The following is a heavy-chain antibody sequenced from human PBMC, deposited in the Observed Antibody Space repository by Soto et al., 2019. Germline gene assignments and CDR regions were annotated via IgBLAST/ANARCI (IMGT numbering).Heavy chain of an antibody. D-gene: IGHD3-16*01. CDR3: ARHSRSDRAYYDYIWGSYGAFDI. V-gene: IGHV4-39*01. CDR1: GGSISSSSYY. CDR2: IYYSGST. J-gene: IGHJ3*02. Sequence: SETLSLTCTVSGGSISSSSYYWGWIRQPPGKGLEWIGSIYYSGSTYYNPSLKSRVTISVDTSKNQFSLKLGSVTAADTAVYYCARHSRSDRAYYDYIWGSYGAFDIWGQGTMVTVSS.